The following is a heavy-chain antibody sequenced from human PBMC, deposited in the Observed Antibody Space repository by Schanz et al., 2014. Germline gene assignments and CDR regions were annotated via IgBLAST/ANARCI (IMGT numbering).Heavy chain of an antibody. CDR2: ISWNSDSI. CDR1: GFTFDEFA. D-gene: IGHD1-1*01. V-gene: IGHV3-9*01. CDR3: SEDRNPCADVSKHDRPDS. J-gene: IGHJ4*02. Sequence: DVQLVESGGGLVQPGKSLRLSCAASGFTFDEFAMHWVRQSPGKGLEWVSGISWNSDSIGYADSVKGRFTISRDNPKISLYLQMTNLTADDAAVDYCSEDRNPCADVSKHDRPDSWGQGTRVTVSS.